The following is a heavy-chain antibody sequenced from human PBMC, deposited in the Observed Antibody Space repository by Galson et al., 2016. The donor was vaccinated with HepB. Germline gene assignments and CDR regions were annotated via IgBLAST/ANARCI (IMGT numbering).Heavy chain of an antibody. V-gene: IGHV3-23*01. CDR2: ISGSGTNS. D-gene: IGHD5-12*01. CDR3: AKDQDNSGVFYFDH. J-gene: IGHJ4*02. Sequence: SLRLSCAASEFTFDNYAMSWVRQAPGEGLEWVSGISGSGTNSHYADSVRDRFTISRDNSENTLYLQMNSLRADDTAVYYCAKDQDNSGVFYFDHWGRGTLVIVSS. CDR1: EFTFDNYA.